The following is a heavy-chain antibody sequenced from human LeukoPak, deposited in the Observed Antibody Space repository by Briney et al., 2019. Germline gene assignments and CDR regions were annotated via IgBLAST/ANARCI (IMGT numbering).Heavy chain of an antibody. V-gene: IGHV4-34*01. CDR3: ARGLVGATIFDY. J-gene: IGHJ4*02. D-gene: IGHD1-26*01. CDR2: INHSGST. Sequence: PSETLSLTCAVYGGSFSGYYWSWIRQPPGKGLEWIGEINHSGSTNYKPSLKSRVTISVDTSKNQFSLKLSSVTAADTAVYYCARGLVGATIFDYWGQGTLVTVSS. CDR1: GGSFSGYY.